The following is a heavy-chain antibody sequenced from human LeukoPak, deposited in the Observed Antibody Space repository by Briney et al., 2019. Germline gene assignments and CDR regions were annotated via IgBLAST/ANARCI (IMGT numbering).Heavy chain of an antibody. Sequence: GGSRRLSCAASGFTFSNYWMHWVRQDPGKGLGWVSFINPDGSTTNYADSVKGRFTISRDNAKNALYLQMNSLRAEDTAVYYCAKDLHYGSADYWGQGTLVTVSS. CDR1: GFTFSNYW. J-gene: IGHJ4*02. CDR3: AKDLHYGSADY. D-gene: IGHD3-10*01. CDR2: INPDGSTT. V-gene: IGHV3-74*01.